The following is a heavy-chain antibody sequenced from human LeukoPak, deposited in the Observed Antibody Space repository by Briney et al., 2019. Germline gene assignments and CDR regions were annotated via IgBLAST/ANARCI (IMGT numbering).Heavy chain of an antibody. D-gene: IGHD1-26*01. J-gene: IGHJ3*02. V-gene: IGHV3-23*01. Sequence: PGGSLRLSCAASKFAFSSYAMSWVRQAPGKGLEWVSAISGGGGNTYYADSVKGRFTISRDNSKNTLYLQMNSLRAEDTAGYYCGKNRYSGSLSPFDIWGQGTMVTVSS. CDR3: GKNRYSGSLSPFDI. CDR2: ISGGGGNT. CDR1: KFAFSSYA.